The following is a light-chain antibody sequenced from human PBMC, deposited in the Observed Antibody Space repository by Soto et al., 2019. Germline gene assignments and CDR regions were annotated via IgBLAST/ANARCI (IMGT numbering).Light chain of an antibody. V-gene: IGKV3-15*01. CDR1: QSVSSN. Sequence: EIVMTQSPATLSVSPGERATLSCRASQSVSSNLAWYQQKPGPAPRLLIYGASTRATGIPARFSGSGSGTEFTLTISSLQSEDVAVYYCQQYNNWPLTFGGGTKVEIK. CDR3: QQYNNWPLT. CDR2: GAS. J-gene: IGKJ4*01.